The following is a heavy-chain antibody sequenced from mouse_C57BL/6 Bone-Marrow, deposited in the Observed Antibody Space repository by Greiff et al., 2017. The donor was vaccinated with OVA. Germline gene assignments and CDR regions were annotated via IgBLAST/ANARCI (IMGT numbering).Heavy chain of an antibody. J-gene: IGHJ2*01. V-gene: IGHV1-55*01. CDR1: GYTFTSYW. CDR3: ARSDYYYGSRDY. D-gene: IGHD1-1*01. Sequence: VQLQQPGAELVKPGASVKMSCKASGYTFTSYWITWVKQRPGQGLEWIGDIYPGSGSTNYNEKFKSKATLTVDTSSSTAYMQLSSLTSEDSAVYYCARSDYYYGSRDYWGQGTTLTVSS. CDR2: IYPGSGST.